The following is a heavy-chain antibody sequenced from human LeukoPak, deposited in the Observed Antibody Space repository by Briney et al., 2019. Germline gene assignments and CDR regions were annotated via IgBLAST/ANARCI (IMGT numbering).Heavy chain of an antibody. CDR2: IYTSGST. Sequence: SETPSLTCTVSGGSISSYFWSWIRQPAGKGLEWIGRIYTSGSTNYNPSLKSRVTISADKSTNQFSLKLSSVTAADTAVYYCARDRFGDLNYFDYWGQGTLVTVSS. D-gene: IGHD3-3*01. V-gene: IGHV4-4*07. CDR1: GGSISSYF. J-gene: IGHJ4*02. CDR3: ARDRFGDLNYFDY.